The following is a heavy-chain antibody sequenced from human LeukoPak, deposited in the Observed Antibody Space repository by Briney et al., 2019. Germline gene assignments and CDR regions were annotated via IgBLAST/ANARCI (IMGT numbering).Heavy chain of an antibody. CDR2: IQEAGYEM. V-gene: IGHV3-7*01. Sequence: GGSLRLSCAATGFNFRKHWMSWVRQSIGKGLKSVAKIQEAGYEMHYVDSVKGRFTISRDNARNSLYLQMNNLRVEDTAIYYCARDYAGGWIDYWGQGIMVTVSS. CDR1: GFNFRKHW. D-gene: IGHD3-10*02. CDR3: ARDYAGGWIDY. J-gene: IGHJ4*02.